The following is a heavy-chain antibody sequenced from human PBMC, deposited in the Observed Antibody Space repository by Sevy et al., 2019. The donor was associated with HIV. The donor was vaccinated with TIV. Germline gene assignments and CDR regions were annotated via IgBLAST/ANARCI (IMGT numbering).Heavy chain of an antibody. J-gene: IGHJ4*02. V-gene: IGHV3-74*01. D-gene: IGHD6-13*01. CDR3: ARGAAAGTFDY. Sequence: GGSLRLACAASGFTFSSYWMHWVRQAPGKGLVWVSRFNSDGSSTSYADSVKGRFTISRDNAKNTLYLQMNSLRAEDTAVYYCARGAAAGTFDYWGQGTLVIVSS. CDR1: GFTFSSYW. CDR2: FNSDGSST.